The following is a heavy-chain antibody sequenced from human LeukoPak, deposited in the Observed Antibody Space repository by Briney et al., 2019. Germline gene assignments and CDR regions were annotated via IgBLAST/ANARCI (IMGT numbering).Heavy chain of an antibody. D-gene: IGHD6-13*01. Sequence: GGSLRLSCAASGFTFSSYEMNWVRQAPGKGLEWVSYISSGGNTIYYADSVKGRFTISRDNAKNSLYLQMNSLRAEDMAVYYCARDSTGYSSSWYNFDYWGQGTLVTVSS. CDR1: GFTFSSYE. V-gene: IGHV3-48*03. J-gene: IGHJ4*02. CDR3: ARDSTGYSSSWYNFDY. CDR2: ISSGGNTI.